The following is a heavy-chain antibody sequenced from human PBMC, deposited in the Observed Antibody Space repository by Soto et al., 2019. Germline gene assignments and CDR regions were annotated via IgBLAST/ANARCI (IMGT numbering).Heavy chain of an antibody. CDR2: IYYSGST. J-gene: IGHJ5*02. CDR1: GGSISSYY. Sequence: SETLSLTCTVSGGSISSYYWSWIRQPPGKGLEWIGYIYYSGSTNYNPSLKSRVTISVDTSKNQFSLRLSSVTAADTAVYYCARGSSPYDFWSGYYLGWFDPWGQGTLVTVSS. CDR3: ARGSSPYDFWSGYYLGWFDP. D-gene: IGHD3-3*01. V-gene: IGHV4-59*01.